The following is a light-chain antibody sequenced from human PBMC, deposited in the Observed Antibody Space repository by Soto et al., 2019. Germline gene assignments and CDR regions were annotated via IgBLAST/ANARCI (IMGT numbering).Light chain of an antibody. CDR1: QGIGND. V-gene: IGKV1-6*01. CDR3: LQDYNYPRT. J-gene: IGKJ2*01. Sequence: AIQMTQSPSYLSASVGDRVTITCRASQGIGNDLGWYQQKPGKAPKLLIYAAYSLQSGVPSRFSGSGSGTDFTLTISSLQPEDFATYYCLQDYNYPRTFGQGTKLEIK. CDR2: AAY.